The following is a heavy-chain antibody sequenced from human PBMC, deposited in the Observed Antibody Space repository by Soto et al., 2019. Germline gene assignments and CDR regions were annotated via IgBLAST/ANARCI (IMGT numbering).Heavy chain of an antibody. CDR1: GFTFSSYA. Sequence: GGSLRLSCAASGFTFSSYAMSWVRQAPGKGLEWVSAISGSGGSTYYADSVKGRFTISRDNSKNTLYLQMNSLRAEDTAVYYCAKAQEDILTGYCSYWGQGTLVTVSS. D-gene: IGHD3-9*01. V-gene: IGHV3-23*01. J-gene: IGHJ4*02. CDR2: ISGSGGST. CDR3: AKAQEDILTGYCSY.